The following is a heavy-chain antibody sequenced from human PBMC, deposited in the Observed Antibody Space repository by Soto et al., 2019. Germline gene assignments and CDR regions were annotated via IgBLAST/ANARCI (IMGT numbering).Heavy chain of an antibody. CDR1: GFTFSSYA. V-gene: IGHV3-23*01. J-gene: IGHJ3*02. CDR2: ISGSGGST. D-gene: IGHD6-13*01. CDR3: AREYSSSWYWEAFDI. Sequence: LRLSCAASGFTFSSYAMSWVRQAPGKGLEWVSVISGSGGSTYYADSVKGRFTISRDNSKNTLYLQMNSLRAEDTAVYYCAREYSSSWYWEAFDIWGQGTMVTVSS.